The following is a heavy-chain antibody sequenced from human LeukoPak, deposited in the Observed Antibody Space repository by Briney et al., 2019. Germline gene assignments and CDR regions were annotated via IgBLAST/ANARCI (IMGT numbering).Heavy chain of an antibody. D-gene: IGHD6-13*01. CDR1: GFTFSSYA. V-gene: IGHV3-30*01. CDR2: ISHDGSNK. Sequence: GGSLRLSCAASGFTFSSYAMHWVRQAPGKGLEWVAVISHDGSNKYYADSVKGRFTISRDNSKNTLYLQMNSLRAEDTAVYYCARDPGGIAAAGSLWGQGTLVTVSS. J-gene: IGHJ4*02. CDR3: ARDPGGIAAAGSL.